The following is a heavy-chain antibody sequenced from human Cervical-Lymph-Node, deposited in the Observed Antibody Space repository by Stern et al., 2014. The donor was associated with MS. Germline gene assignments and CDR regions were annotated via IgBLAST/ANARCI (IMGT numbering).Heavy chain of an antibody. CDR2: IYYSGST. V-gene: IGHV4-59*08. CDR3: ARQGSSGPFDY. J-gene: IGHJ4*02. CDR1: GGSISSYY. Sequence: QVQLVQSGPGLVKPSETLSLTCTVSGGSISSYYWSWIRQPPGKGLEWIGYIYYSGSTNYNPSLKSRVTISVDTSKHPFSLKLSSVTAADTAVYYCARQGSSGPFDYWGQGTLVTVSS. D-gene: IGHD6-6*01.